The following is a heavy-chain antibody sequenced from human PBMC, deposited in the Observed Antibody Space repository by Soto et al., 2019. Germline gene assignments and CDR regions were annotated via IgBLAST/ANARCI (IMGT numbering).Heavy chain of an antibody. J-gene: IGHJ4*02. V-gene: IGHV4-39*01. CDR1: GGSISSSSYY. CDR3: ARHDWAKPFDY. D-gene: IGHD3-9*01. CDR2: IYYSGST. Sequence: QLQLQESGPGLVKPSETLSLTCTVSGGSISSSSYYWGWIRQPPGKGLEWIGSIYYSGSTYYNPSLTRRVPISVATSKNQLSLKLSSVTAADTAVYYCARHDWAKPFDYWGQGTLVTVSS.